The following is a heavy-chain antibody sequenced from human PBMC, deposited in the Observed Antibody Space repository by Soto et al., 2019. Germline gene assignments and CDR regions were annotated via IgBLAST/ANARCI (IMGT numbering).Heavy chain of an antibody. Sequence: SETLSLTCTVSGGSISSGDYYWSWIRQPPGKGLEWIGYIYYSGSTYYNPSLKSRVTISVDTSKNQFSLKLSSVTAADTALYYCARVRIGHCSGGSCYSVWFDPWGQGTLVTVSS. J-gene: IGHJ5*02. CDR3: ARVRIGHCSGGSCYSVWFDP. D-gene: IGHD2-15*01. CDR2: IYYSGST. V-gene: IGHV4-30-4*01. CDR1: GGSISSGDYY.